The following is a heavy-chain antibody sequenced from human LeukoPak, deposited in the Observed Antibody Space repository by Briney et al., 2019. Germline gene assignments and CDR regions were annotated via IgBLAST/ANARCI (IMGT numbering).Heavy chain of an antibody. CDR1: VGSISSGSYY. CDR2: IYTSGST. V-gene: IGHV4-61*02. CDR3: ARIGRSGGYNWXPXX. Sequence: SETLSLTCTVSVGSISSGSYYWSWIRQPAGKGLEWIGRIYTSGSTNYNPSLKTRVTISVDTSKHQFSLKLLSVTPADLAVFHCARIGRSGGYNWXPXXWGXXXXVT. D-gene: IGHD5-24*01. J-gene: IGHJ1*01.